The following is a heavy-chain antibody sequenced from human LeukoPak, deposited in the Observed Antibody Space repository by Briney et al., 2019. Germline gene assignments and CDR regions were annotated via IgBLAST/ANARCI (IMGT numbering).Heavy chain of an antibody. D-gene: IGHD6-19*01. Sequence: GGSLRLSCAASRFTFSIYAMTWVRQAPGKGLEWVSAISDSGGATYYADSVKGRFTISRDNAKNSLYLQMNSLRAEDTAVYYCARGGGSGWQYYFDYWGQGTLVTVSS. V-gene: IGHV3-23*01. CDR1: RFTFSIYA. CDR2: ISDSGGAT. J-gene: IGHJ4*02. CDR3: ARGGGSGWQYYFDY.